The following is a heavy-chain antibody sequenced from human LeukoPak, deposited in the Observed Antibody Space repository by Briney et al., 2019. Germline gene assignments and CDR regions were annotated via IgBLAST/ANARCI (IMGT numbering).Heavy chain of an antibody. J-gene: IGHJ4*02. CDR3: ARDSRDSSVDC. CDR2: ISSSGSTI. D-gene: IGHD6-13*01. V-gene: IGHV3-11*01. CDR1: GFTFSDYY. Sequence: GGSLRLSCAASGFTFSDYYMSWIRQAPGNGLEWVSYISSSGSTIYYADSVKGRFTISRDNAKNSLYLQMNSLRAEDTAVYYCARDSRDSSVDCWGQGALVTVSS.